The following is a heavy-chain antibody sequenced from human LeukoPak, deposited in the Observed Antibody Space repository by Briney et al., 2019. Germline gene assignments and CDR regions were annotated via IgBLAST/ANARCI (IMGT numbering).Heavy chain of an antibody. J-gene: IGHJ3*02. V-gene: IGHV1-46*01. CDR1: GYTFTSYY. CDR2: INPSGGST. D-gene: IGHD6-13*01. Sequence: ASVKVSCKASGYTFTSYYMHMVRQAPGQGLERMGIINPSGGSTSYAQKFQGRVTMTRDTSTSTVYMELSSLRSEDTAVYYCARATRIAAAGYNDAFDIWGQGTMVTVSS. CDR3: ARATRIAAAGYNDAFDI.